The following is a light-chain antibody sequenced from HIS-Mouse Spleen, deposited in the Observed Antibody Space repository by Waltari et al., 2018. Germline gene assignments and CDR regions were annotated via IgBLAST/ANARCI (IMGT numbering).Light chain of an antibody. CDR3: YSTDSSGNHRV. Sequence: SYELTQPPSVSVSPGQTARITCSGAALPKKYATWYQQKSGQAPELVIYEDSKRPSGIPERFSGSSPGTMATLTISGAQVEDEADYYCYSTDSSGNHRVFGGGTKLTVI. CDR1: ALPKKY. V-gene: IGLV3-10*01. J-gene: IGLJ2*01. CDR2: EDS.